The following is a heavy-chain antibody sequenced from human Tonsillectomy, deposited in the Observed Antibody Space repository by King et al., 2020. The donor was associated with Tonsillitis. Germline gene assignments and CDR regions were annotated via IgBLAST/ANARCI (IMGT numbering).Heavy chain of an antibody. CDR3: AKDTSRYSNYEFDN. Sequence: VQLVESGGGLVQPGRSLRLSCAASGFTFDAYAMHWVRQAPGKGLECVSGIIWNSGRIGSADSVKGRFTISRYNAKNSLYLQMNRLRAEDTALYYCAKDTSRYSNYEFDNWGQGTLVTVSS. V-gene: IGHV3-9*01. CDR2: IIWNSGRI. J-gene: IGHJ4*02. D-gene: IGHD4-11*01. CDR1: GFTFDAYA.